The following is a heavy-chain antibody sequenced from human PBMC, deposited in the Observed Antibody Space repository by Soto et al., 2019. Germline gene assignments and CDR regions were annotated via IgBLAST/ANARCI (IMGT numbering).Heavy chain of an antibody. Sequence: QVQLVESGGGVVQPGRSLTVSCEASGFTFSSYGMHWVRQAPGKGLDWVAVITKDGSSKYYADSVKGRFTISRDNSRNMLALQMNTLRAEDTALYYCVRDDDGPQNGTDVWGQGTTVTVSS. CDR1: GFTFSSYG. J-gene: IGHJ6*02. CDR2: ITKDGSSK. D-gene: IGHD4-17*01. V-gene: IGHV3-33*01. CDR3: VRDDDGPQNGTDV.